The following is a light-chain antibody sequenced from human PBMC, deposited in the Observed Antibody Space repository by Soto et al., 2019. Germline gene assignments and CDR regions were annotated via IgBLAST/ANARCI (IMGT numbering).Light chain of an antibody. J-gene: IGKJ5*01. CDR1: QSVTSK. CDR2: EVS. V-gene: IGKV3-15*01. Sequence: DIVMTQSPDSLAVSLGERATLSCRASQSVTSKLAWYQQKPGQAPRLLIYEVSTRATGVPARFSGSGSGTEFTLDISSLQSEDFAVYYCQQYNTWPPITFGQGTRLENK. CDR3: QQYNTWPPIT.